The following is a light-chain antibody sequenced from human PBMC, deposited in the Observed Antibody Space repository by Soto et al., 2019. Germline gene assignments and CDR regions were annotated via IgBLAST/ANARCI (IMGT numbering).Light chain of an antibody. Sequence: DIQLTQSPSTLSASIGDRVTMTCRASQTVDSWLAWYQQKPGKPPSLLIYKASTLQSGVPSRFSGSGSGLEFTLTISSLQPEDCATYYCQQYNNYPKTFGQGTKVDIK. CDR3: QQYNNYPKT. V-gene: IGKV1-5*03. J-gene: IGKJ2*01. CDR1: QTVDSW. CDR2: KAS.